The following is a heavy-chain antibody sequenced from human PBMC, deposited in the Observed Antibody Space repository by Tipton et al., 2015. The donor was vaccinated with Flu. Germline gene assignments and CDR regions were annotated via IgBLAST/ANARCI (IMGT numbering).Heavy chain of an antibody. CDR1: GFTFSSYA. Sequence: GSLRLSCAASGFTFSSYAMSWVRQAPGKGLEWVSGISGSGGNTYYADSVKGRFTISRDNSKNTLYLQMNSLRAEDTAVYYCAKNPKIMITFGGVILGFWGQGTLVTVSS. D-gene: IGHD3-16*01. CDR2: ISGSGGNT. V-gene: IGHV3-23*01. CDR3: AKNPKIMITFGGVILGF. J-gene: IGHJ4*02.